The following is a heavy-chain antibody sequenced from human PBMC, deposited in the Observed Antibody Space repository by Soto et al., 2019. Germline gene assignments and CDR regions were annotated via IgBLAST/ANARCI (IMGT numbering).Heavy chain of an antibody. Sequence: QVQLVESGGGVVQPGRSLRLSCAASGFTFSSYGMHWVRQAPGKGLEWVAVIWYDGSNKYYADSVKGRFTISGDNSKNTLYLQMNSLRAEDTAVYYCVVRDPTTNDYWGQGTLVTVSS. J-gene: IGHJ4*02. CDR1: GFTFSSYG. V-gene: IGHV3-33*01. D-gene: IGHD3-10*01. CDR3: VVRDPTTNDY. CDR2: IWYDGSNK.